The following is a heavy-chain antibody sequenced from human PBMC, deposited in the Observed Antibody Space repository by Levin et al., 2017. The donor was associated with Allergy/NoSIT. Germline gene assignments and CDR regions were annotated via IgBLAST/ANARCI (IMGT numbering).Heavy chain of an antibody. V-gene: IGHV4-34*01. J-gene: IGHJ4*02. CDR1: GGSFSGYY. CDR2: INHSGST. CDR3: ARFRRKRWFGPMGEGVHFDY. Sequence: SQTLSLTCAVYGGSFSGYYWSWIRQPPGKGLEWIGEINHSGSTNYNPSLKSRVTISVDTSKNQFSLKLSSVTAADTAVYYCARFRRKRWFGPMGEGVHFDYWGQGTLVTVSS. D-gene: IGHD3-10*01.